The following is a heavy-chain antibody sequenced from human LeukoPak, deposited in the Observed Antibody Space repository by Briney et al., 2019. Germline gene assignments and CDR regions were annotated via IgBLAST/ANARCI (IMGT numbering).Heavy chain of an antibody. J-gene: IGHJ4*02. Sequence: PSETLSLTCTVSGGSISSYYWSWIRQSPGKALEWIGYIYYTGTTNYNPSLKSRVTILVDTSKNQFSLKLSSVAAADTAVYYCARDRYGGNSEEFDYWGQGTLVTVSS. CDR1: GGSISSYY. CDR3: ARDRYGGNSEEFDY. CDR2: IYYTGTT. V-gene: IGHV4-59*01. D-gene: IGHD4-23*01.